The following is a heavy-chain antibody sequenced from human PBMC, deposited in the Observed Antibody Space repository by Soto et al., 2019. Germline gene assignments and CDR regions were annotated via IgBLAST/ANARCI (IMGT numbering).Heavy chain of an antibody. Sequence: KPGGSLRLSCAASGFTFSSYSMNWVRQAPGKGLEWVSSISSSSSYIYYADSVKGRFTISRDNAKNSLYLQMNSLRAEDTAVYYCARVSPDSRTADYWGQGTLVTVSS. CDR3: ARVSPDSRTADY. CDR1: GFTFSSYS. J-gene: IGHJ4*02. V-gene: IGHV3-21*01. CDR2: ISSSSSYI. D-gene: IGHD3-22*01.